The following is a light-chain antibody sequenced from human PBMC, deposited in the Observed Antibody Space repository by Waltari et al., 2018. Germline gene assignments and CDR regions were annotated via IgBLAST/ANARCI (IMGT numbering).Light chain of an antibody. CDR2: AAS. V-gene: IGKV1-39*01. Sequence: DIQMTQSPSSLSASVGDRVTITCQASQDISNYLSWYQQKPGKAPNLLIYAASSLQSGVPSRFSGSGSGTDFTLTISSLQPEDFATYYCQQSYSTPRTFGQGTRVEIK. J-gene: IGKJ1*01. CDR3: QQSYSTPRT. CDR1: QDISNY.